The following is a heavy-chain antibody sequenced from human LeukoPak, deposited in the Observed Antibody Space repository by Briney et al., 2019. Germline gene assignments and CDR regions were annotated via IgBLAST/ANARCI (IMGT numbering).Heavy chain of an antibody. D-gene: IGHD3-3*01. CDR3: AKDLEYAATSKPLFDY. V-gene: IGHV3-23*01. J-gene: IGHJ4*02. CDR2: ISGSGGST. CDR1: GFTFSSYA. Sequence: PGGSLRLSCAASGFTFSSYAMSWVRQAPGKGLEWVSAISGSGGSTYYADSVKGRFTISRDNSKNTLYLQMNSLRAEDTAVYYCAKDLEYAATSKPLFDYWGQGTPVTVSS.